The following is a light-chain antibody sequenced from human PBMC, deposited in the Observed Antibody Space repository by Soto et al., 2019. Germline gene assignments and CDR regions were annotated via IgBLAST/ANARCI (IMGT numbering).Light chain of an antibody. CDR3: QKYNGAPYT. V-gene: IGKV1-27*01. J-gene: IGKJ2*01. CDR1: QGISNY. Sequence: DIQMTQSPSSLSASVGYRVTITCLASQGISNYLAWYQQNPGKVPKLLIYAASTLQSGVPSRFSGSGSGTVFPLTISSLQPEDVETYYCQKYNGAPYTFGQGTKVDIK. CDR2: AAS.